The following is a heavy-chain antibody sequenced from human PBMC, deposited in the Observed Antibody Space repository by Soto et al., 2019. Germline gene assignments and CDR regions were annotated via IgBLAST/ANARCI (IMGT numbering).Heavy chain of an antibody. CDR2: ISYDGSDK. CDR1: GFTFSSYG. D-gene: IGHD1-26*01. CDR3: ATEYSGSLLGVIGAFDI. V-gene: IGHV3-30*03. Sequence: QVHLVESGGGVVQPGRSLSLSCAASGFTFSSYGMHWVLQAPGKGLEWVTTISYDGSDKYYADSVKGRCTISRDNSKNTLYLQMNSLRAEDTAVYYCATEYSGSLLGVIGAFDIWGQGTMVTVSS. J-gene: IGHJ3*02.